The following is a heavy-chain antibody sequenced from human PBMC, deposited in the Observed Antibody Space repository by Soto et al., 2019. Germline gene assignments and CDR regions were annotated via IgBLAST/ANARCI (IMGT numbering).Heavy chain of an antibody. CDR1: GGSISSYY. Sequence: SETLSLTCTVSGGSISSYYWSWIRQPPGKGLEWIGYIYYSGSTNYNPSLKSRVTISVDTAKNQFSLKLSSVTAADTAVYYCAGIYCTNGVCYTPYYYYGMDVWGQGTTVTVSS. CDR2: IYYSGST. CDR3: AGIYCTNGVCYTPYYYYGMDV. J-gene: IGHJ6*02. V-gene: IGHV4-59*01. D-gene: IGHD2-8*01.